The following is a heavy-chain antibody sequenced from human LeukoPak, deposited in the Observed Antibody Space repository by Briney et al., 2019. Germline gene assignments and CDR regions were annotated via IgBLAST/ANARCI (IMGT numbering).Heavy chain of an antibody. V-gene: IGHV3-48*02. Sequence: GGSLRLSCAASGFPFSSYNMNWVRQAPGKGLEWVSYISRTSATISYADSVKGRFTISRDIAKNSLYLQMNSLRDEDTAEYYCARDVDWAFDFWGRGTLVTVSS. CDR3: ARDVDWAFDF. CDR1: GFPFSSYN. CDR2: ISRTSATI. J-gene: IGHJ4*02. D-gene: IGHD3-9*01.